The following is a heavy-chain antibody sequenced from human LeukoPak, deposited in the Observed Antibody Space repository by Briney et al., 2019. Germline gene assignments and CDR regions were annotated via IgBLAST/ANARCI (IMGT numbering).Heavy chain of an antibody. CDR3: ARDPPYSDSSGYYYDY. V-gene: IGHV3-21*01. CDR1: GFAFSTYS. CDR2: ISGSSIYI. Sequence: GGSLRLSCAASGFAFSTYSMNWVRQAPGKGLEWVSSISGSSIYIYYADSVKGRFTISRDNAKNALYLQMNSLRAEDTAVYYCARDPPYSDSSGYYYDYWGQGTLVTVSS. D-gene: IGHD3-22*01. J-gene: IGHJ4*02.